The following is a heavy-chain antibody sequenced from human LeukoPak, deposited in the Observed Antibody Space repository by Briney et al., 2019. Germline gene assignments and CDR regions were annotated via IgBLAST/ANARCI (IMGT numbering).Heavy chain of an antibody. CDR2: IKHDGSEK. Sequence: PGGSLRLSCAASGFTFSDYYMTWVRQAPGKGLEWVANIKHDGSEKNYVESLKGRFTISRDNAKKSLYLQMNSLRAEDTAVYYCARDSTWYPIDYWGPGTLATVSP. CDR3: ARDSTWYPIDY. D-gene: IGHD6-13*01. J-gene: IGHJ4*02. V-gene: IGHV3-7*01. CDR1: GFTFSDYY.